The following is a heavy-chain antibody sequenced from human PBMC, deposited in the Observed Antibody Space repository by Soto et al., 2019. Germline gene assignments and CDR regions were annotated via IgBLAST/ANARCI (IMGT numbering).Heavy chain of an antibody. D-gene: IGHD2-2*01. V-gene: IGHV4-39*01. CDR3: GRVMIGTSRHTDSDY. CDR2: MDYNGVT. J-gene: IGHJ4*02. Sequence: SETLSLTCSVSGASISSRDYYWGWIRQTPGKGLAWIGNMDYNGVTYYNPSLKSRVTDSKDTSKHQFSLKVASVTAADTAIYYCGRVMIGTSRHTDSDYWGQGTQVTVSS. CDR1: GASISSRDYY.